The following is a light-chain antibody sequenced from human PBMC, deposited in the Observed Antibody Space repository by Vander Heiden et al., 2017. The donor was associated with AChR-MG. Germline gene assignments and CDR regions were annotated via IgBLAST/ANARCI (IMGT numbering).Light chain of an antibody. J-gene: IGKJ4*01. CDR1: QSVSSY. Sequence: EIVLTQSPATLSLSPGERATLPCRASQSVSSYLAWYQQKPGQAPRILIYDASSRVIGIPARFSGSGSGTDFTLTISSLEPEDFAVYYCQQRSSWPLTFGGGTKVEIK. CDR2: DAS. V-gene: IGKV3-11*01. CDR3: QQRSSWPLT.